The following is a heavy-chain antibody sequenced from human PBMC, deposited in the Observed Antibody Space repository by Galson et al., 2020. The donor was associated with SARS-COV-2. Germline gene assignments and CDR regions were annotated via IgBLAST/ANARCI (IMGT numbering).Heavy chain of an antibody. D-gene: IGHD1-26*01. CDR1: GYTFSSYG. J-gene: IGHJ4*02. CDR2: ISAYTTKI. CDR3: ARDIGSAWD. V-gene: IGHV1-18*01. Sequence: SSVKVSSKASGYTFSSYGITWVRQAPGQGFEWMGSISAYTTKIHYAQKFQGRVTLTIDTSTSTVYMELRSLGSDDTAVYYCARDIGSAWDWGQGTLVTVSS.